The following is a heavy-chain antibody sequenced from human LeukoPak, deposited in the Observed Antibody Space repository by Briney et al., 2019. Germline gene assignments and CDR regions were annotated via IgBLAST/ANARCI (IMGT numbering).Heavy chain of an antibody. CDR2: IRGSDGST. CDR1: GFPFSAYA. V-gene: IGHV3-23*01. J-gene: IGHJ4*02. D-gene: IGHD4-17*01. CDR3: AKDVYGDYGGLDY. Sequence: GGSLRLSCAASGFPFSAYAMSWVRQAPGKGLEWVSSIRGSDGSTYYADSVKGRFAISRDNSKNTLYLQMNSLRAEDTAVYYCAKDVYGDYGGLDYWGQGTLVTVSS.